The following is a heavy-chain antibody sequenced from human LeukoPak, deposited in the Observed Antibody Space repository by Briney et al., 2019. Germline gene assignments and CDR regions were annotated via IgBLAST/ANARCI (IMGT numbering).Heavy chain of an antibody. CDR2: ISSRGSTI. Sequence: GGSLRLSCAASGFTFNSYEMNWVRQAPGKGLEWVSYISSRGSTIYYADSVKGRFTISRDNAKNSLYLQMNSLRAEDTAVYYCARGSYGGNYFDCWGQGTLVTASS. V-gene: IGHV3-48*03. J-gene: IGHJ4*02. D-gene: IGHD4-23*01. CDR3: ARGSYGGNYFDC. CDR1: GFTFNSYE.